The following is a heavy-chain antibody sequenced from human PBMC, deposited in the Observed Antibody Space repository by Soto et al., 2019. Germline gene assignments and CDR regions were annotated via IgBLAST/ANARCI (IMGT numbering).Heavy chain of an antibody. J-gene: IGHJ5*02. D-gene: IGHD6-6*01. CDR3: ARGEEYSSPGWFDP. V-gene: IGHV3-7*01. CDR2: IKQDGSEK. CDR1: GFTFSSYW. Sequence: EVQLVESGGGLVQPGGSLRLSCAASGFTFSSYWMSWVRQAPGKGLEWVANIKQDGSEKYYVDSVKGRFTISRDNAKNSLYLQMNSLRVEDTAVYYWARGEEYSSPGWFDPWGQGTLVTVSS.